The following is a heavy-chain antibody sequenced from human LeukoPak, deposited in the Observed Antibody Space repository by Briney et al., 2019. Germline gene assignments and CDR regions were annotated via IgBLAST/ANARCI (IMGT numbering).Heavy chain of an antibody. V-gene: IGHV3-73*01. CDR1: GFTFSGAA. D-gene: IGHD6-25*01. CDR3: TSYSSAGFV. Sequence: RRSLRPSCAASGFTFSGAAMHWVRQASGQGREWVGRIRSKANSYATASAASVKGRFTISRDDSKNTAYLQMNSLKTEDTAVYYCTSYSSAGFVWGKGTTVTVSS. CDR2: IRSKANSYAT. J-gene: IGHJ6*04.